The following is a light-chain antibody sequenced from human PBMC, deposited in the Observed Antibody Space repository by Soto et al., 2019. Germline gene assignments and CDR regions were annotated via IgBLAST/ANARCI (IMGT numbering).Light chain of an antibody. J-gene: IGKJ4*01. V-gene: IGKV1-5*01. Sequence: DIQMTQSPSTLSASLGDRVTITCRASQSIRNWLAWYQQKPGKVPKLLIYDASSLASGVPSRFSGSGSGTTFTLTISSLQSDDFATYYCQQSYSTPLTFGGGTKVDI. CDR3: QQSYSTPLT. CDR2: DAS. CDR1: QSIRNW.